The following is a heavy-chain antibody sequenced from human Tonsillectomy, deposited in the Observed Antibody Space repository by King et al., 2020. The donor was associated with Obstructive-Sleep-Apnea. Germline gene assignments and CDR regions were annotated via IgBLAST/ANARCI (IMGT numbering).Heavy chain of an antibody. V-gene: IGHV3-23*04. J-gene: IGHJ5*02. CDR3: AKDQVARPVRDGPRWFDP. Sequence: VQLVESGGGLIQPGGSLRLSCAASGFTFSSYAMSWVRQAPGKGLEWVSAISGSGGSTYYADSVKGRFTISRDNSKNTLYLQMNSLRAEDTAVYFCAKDQVARPVRDGPRWFDPWGQGTLVTVSS. CDR2: ISGSGGST. D-gene: IGHD5-24*01. CDR1: GFTFSSYA.